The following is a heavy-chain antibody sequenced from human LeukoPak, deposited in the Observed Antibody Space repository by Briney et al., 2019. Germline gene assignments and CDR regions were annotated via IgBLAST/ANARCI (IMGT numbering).Heavy chain of an antibody. CDR3: VGGPGY. CDR2: IKKDASEK. Sequence: GGSLRLSCAASGFTFRSYWMSWVRQAPGKGLEWVANIKKDASEKHYVDSVRGRFTISRDNAKNSLYLQMNSLRAEDTAVYYCVGGPGYWGQGTLVTVSS. D-gene: IGHD3-10*01. J-gene: IGHJ4*02. V-gene: IGHV3-7*01. CDR1: GFTFRSYW.